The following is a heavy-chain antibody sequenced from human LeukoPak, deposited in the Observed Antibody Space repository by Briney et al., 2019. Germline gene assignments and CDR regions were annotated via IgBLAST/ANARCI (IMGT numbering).Heavy chain of an antibody. CDR3: ARAVSGYSPSYFDY. CDR2: IYYSGST. CDR1: GGSFSGYY. J-gene: IGHJ4*02. Sequence: KTSETLSLTCAVYGGSFSGYYWSWIRQPPGKGLEWIGYIYYSGSTNYNPSLKSRVTISVDTSKNQFSLKLSSVTAADTAVYYCARAVSGYSPSYFDYWGQGTLVTVSS. V-gene: IGHV4-59*01. D-gene: IGHD3-22*01.